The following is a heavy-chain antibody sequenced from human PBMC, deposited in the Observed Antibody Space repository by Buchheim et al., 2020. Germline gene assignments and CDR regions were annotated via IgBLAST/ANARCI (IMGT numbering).Heavy chain of an antibody. Sequence: EVQLVESGGGLVKPGGSLRLSCAASGFTFSNAWMSWVRQAPGKGLEWVGRIKSKTDGGTTDYAAPVKGRFTISRDDSKNTLYLQMNSLKTEDTAVYYCTTDGAGYCTNGVCYELGDFDYWGQGTL. CDR2: IKSKTDGGTT. CDR1: GFTFSNAW. D-gene: IGHD2-8*01. J-gene: IGHJ4*02. CDR3: TTDGAGYCTNGVCYELGDFDY. V-gene: IGHV3-15*01.